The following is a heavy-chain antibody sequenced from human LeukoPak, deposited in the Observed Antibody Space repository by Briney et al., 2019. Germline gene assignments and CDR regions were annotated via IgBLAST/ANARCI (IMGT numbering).Heavy chain of an antibody. CDR2: ISGSGGST. J-gene: IGHJ5*02. D-gene: IGHD4-17*01. V-gene: IGHV3-23*01. Sequence: GGSPRLSCAASGFTFSSYAMSWVRQAPAKGMEWVSAISGSGGSTYYADSVKGRFTISRDNSKNTLYLQMNSLRAEDTAVYYCAKPTRRSTVIEGWFDPWGQGTLVTVSS. CDR3: AKPTRRSTVIEGWFDP. CDR1: GFTFSSYA.